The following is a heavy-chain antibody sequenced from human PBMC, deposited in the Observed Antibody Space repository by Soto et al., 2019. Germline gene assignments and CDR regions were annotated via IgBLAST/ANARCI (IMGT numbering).Heavy chain of an antibody. V-gene: IGHV3-30-3*01. CDR3: ARDRSMVVVVPGY. CDR1: GFTFSSYA. Sequence: QVQLVESGEGVVQPGRSLRLSCAASGFTFSSYAMHWVRQAPGKGLEWVALISHDGSNKYYADSVKGRFTISRDNPKNMLYLQMNSLRVDDTAVYYCARDRSMVVVVPGYWGQGSLVTVSS. J-gene: IGHJ4*02. CDR2: ISHDGSNK. D-gene: IGHD2-2*01.